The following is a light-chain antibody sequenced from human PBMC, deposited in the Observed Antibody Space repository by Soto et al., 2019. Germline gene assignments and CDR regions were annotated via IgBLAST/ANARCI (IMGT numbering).Light chain of an antibody. Sequence: EIVLTQSPGTLSLSPGERATLSCRASQSVSSTYLAWYQQKPGQAPRLLIYGPSSRATGIPDRFSGSGSGTDFTLTISRLEPADFAVYYCQQYGSSPWTFGQGTKVDIK. CDR3: QQYGSSPWT. V-gene: IGKV3-20*01. CDR2: GPS. J-gene: IGKJ1*01. CDR1: QSVSSTY.